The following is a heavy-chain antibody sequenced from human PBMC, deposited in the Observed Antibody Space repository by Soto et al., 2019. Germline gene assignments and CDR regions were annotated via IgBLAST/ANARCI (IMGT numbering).Heavy chain of an antibody. D-gene: IGHD3-22*01. CDR3: ASTYYYDSSGYYNFDY. CDR2: IYPGDSDT. Sequence: GESLKISFKGSGYSFTSYWIGWVRQMPGKGLEWMGIIYPGDSDTRYSPSFQGQVTISADKSISTAYLQWSSLKASDTAMYYCASTYYYDSSGYYNFDYWGQGTLVTVSS. V-gene: IGHV5-51*01. CDR1: GYSFTSYW. J-gene: IGHJ4*02.